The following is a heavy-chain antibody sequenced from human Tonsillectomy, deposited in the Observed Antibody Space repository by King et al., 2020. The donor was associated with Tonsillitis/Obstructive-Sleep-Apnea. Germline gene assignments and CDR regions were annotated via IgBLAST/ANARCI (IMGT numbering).Heavy chain of an antibody. D-gene: IGHD2-2*01. J-gene: IGHJ4*02. Sequence: VQLVESGGGVVQPGRSLRLSCAASGFTFSSYGMHWVRQAPGKGLEWVAVIWYDGSNKYYADSVKGRFTISRDNSKNTLYLQMNSLRAEDTAVYYCARDRGGGYCSSTSCYQFDYWGQGTPVTVSS. CDR3: ARDRGGGYCSSTSCYQFDY. CDR2: IWYDGSNK. V-gene: IGHV3-33*01. CDR1: GFTFSSYG.